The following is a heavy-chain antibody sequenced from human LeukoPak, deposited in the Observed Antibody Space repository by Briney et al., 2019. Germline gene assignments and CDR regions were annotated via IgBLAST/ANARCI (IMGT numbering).Heavy chain of an antibody. Sequence: GGTLRLSCAASGFTFSSYSMNWVRQAPARGREWVSSISSSSSYIYYADSVKGRFTISRDNAKNSLYLQMNSLRAEDTAVYYCARDGYYYDSSGYYYWGQGTLVTVSS. CDR2: ISSSSSYI. D-gene: IGHD3-22*01. CDR1: GFTFSSYS. V-gene: IGHV3-21*01. CDR3: ARDGYYYDSSGYYY. J-gene: IGHJ4*02.